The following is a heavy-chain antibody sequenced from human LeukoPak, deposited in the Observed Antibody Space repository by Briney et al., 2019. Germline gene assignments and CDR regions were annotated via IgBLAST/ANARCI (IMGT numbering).Heavy chain of an antibody. CDR3: ARRDYYGSGSLIGHNWFDP. D-gene: IGHD3-10*01. CDR2: IYPGDSDT. CDR1: GYSFTSYR. Sequence: GESLKISCKGSGYSFTSYRIGWVRQMPGKGLEWMGIIYPGDSDTRYSPSFQGQVTISADKSISTAYLQWSSLKASDTAMYYCARRDYYGSGSLIGHNWFDPWGQGTLVTVSS. J-gene: IGHJ5*02. V-gene: IGHV5-51*01.